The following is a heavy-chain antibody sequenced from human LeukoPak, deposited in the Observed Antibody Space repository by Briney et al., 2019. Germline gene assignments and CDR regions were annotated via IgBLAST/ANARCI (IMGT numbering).Heavy chain of an antibody. Sequence: GGSLRLSCAASGFTYSSYSMSWVRQAPGKGLKWVSAISGSGSSTYYADSMKGRFTISRDNSKNTLYLQINSLRAEDTAVYYCAREAAADPYYFEYWGQGTLVTVSS. V-gene: IGHV3-23*01. J-gene: IGHJ4*02. CDR1: GFTYSSYS. D-gene: IGHD6-13*01. CDR3: AREAAADPYYFEY. CDR2: ISGSGSST.